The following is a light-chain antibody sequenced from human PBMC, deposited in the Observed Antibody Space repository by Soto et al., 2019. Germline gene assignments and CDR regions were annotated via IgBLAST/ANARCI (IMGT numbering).Light chain of an antibody. CDR3: QQYNNWPPGT. CDR1: QRVSSY. J-gene: IGKJ1*01. Sequence: IVLTQSPATLSLSPGERATLSCRASQRVSSYLAWYQQKRGQAPRFLIYGASSRATGIPDRFSGSGSGTDFTLTISSLQSEDFAVYYCQQYNNWPPGTFGQGTKVDIK. CDR2: GAS. V-gene: IGKV3D-15*01.